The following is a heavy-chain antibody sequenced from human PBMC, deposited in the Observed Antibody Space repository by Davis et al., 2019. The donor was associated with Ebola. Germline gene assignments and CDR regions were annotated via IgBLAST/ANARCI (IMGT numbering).Heavy chain of an antibody. CDR2: INAGNGNT. CDR3: ARDIGYFKWPLSF. D-gene: IGHD3-16*02. J-gene: IGHJ4*02. CDR1: GYTFTSYA. V-gene: IGHV1-3*01. Sequence: ASVKVSCKASGYTFTSYAMHWVRQAPGQRLEWMGWINAGNGNTKYSQKFQGRVTITRDTSASTAYMELSSLRSEDTAVYYCARDIGYFKWPLSFWGQGTLVTVSS.